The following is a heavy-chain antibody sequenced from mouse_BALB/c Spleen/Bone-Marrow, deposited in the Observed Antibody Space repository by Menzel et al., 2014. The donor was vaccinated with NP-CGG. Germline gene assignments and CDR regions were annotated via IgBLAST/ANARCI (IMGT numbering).Heavy chain of an antibody. CDR1: GFNIKDTY. D-gene: IGHD1-1*01. Sequence: VQLQQPGAELVKPGASVKLSCTASGFNIKDTYMHWVKQRPEQGLEWIGRIDPANVNTKYDPKVQGKATITADTSSNTAYLQLSSLTSEDTAVYYCASYVYGYYFDYWGQGTTLTVSS. V-gene: IGHV14-3*02. CDR3: ASYVYGYYFDY. J-gene: IGHJ2*01. CDR2: IDPANVNT.